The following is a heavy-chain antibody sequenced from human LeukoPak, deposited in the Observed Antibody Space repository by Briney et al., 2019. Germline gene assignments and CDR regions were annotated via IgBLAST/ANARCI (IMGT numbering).Heavy chain of an antibody. V-gene: IGHV3-30*04. CDR3: ARDRERYYYFGMDV. J-gene: IGHJ6*04. Sequence: GGSLRLSCAASGFTFSNYAIHWVRQAPGKGLEWVSVVSYDGGNEYYADSVKGRFTISRDNSKNTLYLQMNSLRAEDTAVYYCARDRERYYYFGMDVWGKGTTVTVSS. CDR2: VSYDGGNE. CDR1: GFTFSNYA.